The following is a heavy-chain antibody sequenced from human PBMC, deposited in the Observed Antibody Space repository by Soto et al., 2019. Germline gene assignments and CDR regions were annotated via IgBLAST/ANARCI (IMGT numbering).Heavy chain of an antibody. CDR3: ARTSGAPLRYFDWQYYYYYGMDV. J-gene: IGHJ6*02. CDR1: GYSFTSYW. V-gene: IGHV5-51*01. Sequence: PGESLKISCKGSGYSFTSYWIGWVRQMPGKGLEWMGIIYPGDSDTRYSPSFQGQVTISADKSISTAYLQWSSLKASDTAMYYCARTSGAPLRYFDWQYYYYYGMDVWGQGTTVTVSS. CDR2: IYPGDSDT. D-gene: IGHD3-9*01.